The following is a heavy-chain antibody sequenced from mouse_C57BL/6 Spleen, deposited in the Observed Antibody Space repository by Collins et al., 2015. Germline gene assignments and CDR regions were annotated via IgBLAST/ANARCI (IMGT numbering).Heavy chain of an antibody. D-gene: IGHD2-3*01. CDR1: GYTFTSYW. Sequence: QVQLQQPGAELVMPGASVKLSCKTSGYTFTSYWMHWVKQRPGQGLEWIGEIDPSENYINYNQNFRDRSTLTVDGSSSTAYMHLSSLTSEDSAVYYCARGGWLLPPFDYWGQGTILTVSS. CDR2: IDPSENYI. CDR3: ARGGWLLPPFDY. J-gene: IGHJ2*01. V-gene: IGHV1-69*01.